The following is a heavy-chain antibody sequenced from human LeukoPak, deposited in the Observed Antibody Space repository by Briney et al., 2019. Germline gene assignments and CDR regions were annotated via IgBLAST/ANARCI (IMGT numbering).Heavy chain of an antibody. CDR2: MNPDTGNT. CDR3: ARGNYYDSSGFDY. J-gene: IGHJ4*02. D-gene: IGHD3-22*01. Sequence: ASVTVSCKASGYTFTSYNINWVRQAPGQGLEWMGWMNPDTGNTGYAQKFQGRVTMTRNTSISTAYMELSSLRSEDTAVYYCARGNYYDSSGFDYWGQGTLVTVSS. CDR1: GYTFTSYN. V-gene: IGHV1-8*01.